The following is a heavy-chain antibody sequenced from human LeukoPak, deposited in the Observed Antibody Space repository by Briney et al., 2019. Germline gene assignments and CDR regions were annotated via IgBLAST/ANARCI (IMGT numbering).Heavy chain of an antibody. D-gene: IGHD4-17*01. CDR3: ARDVGYGDP. Sequence: ASVKVSCKASGYTLTTYPMHWVRQAPGQRLEWMGWINTGNGNTKYSQNFQGRVTITRDTSASIAYMELSSLTSEDTAVYYCARDVGYGDPWGQGTLVTVSS. J-gene: IGHJ5*02. CDR2: INTGNGNT. V-gene: IGHV1-3*04. CDR1: GYTLTTYP.